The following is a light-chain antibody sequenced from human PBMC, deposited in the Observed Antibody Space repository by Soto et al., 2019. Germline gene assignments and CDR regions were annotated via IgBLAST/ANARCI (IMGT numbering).Light chain of an antibody. J-gene: IGLJ7*01. CDR1: SSDVGGYNY. V-gene: IGLV2-14*01. Sequence: QSALTQPASVSGSPGQSITISCTGTSSDVGGYNYVSWYQQHPGKAPKLIIYDVGSRPSGVSNRFSGSKSGNTASLTISGLQAEDEADYYCSSYTSNNTHVFGTGTQLTVL. CDR3: SSYTSNNTHV. CDR2: DVG.